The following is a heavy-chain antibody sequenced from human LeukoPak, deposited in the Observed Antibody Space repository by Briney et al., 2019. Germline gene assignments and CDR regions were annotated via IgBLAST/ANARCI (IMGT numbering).Heavy chain of an antibody. D-gene: IGHD1-26*01. V-gene: IGHV4-4*07. CDR1: GGSFSSSY. Sequence: SETLSLTCTVSGGSFSSSYWSWIRQPAGKGLEWIGRIYTSGSTNFNPSLKSRVTISIDKSKNQISLKLNSVTAADTAVHYCARGYSGNYLRFDPWGQGTLVTVSS. CDR2: IYTSGST. CDR3: ARGYSGNYLRFDP. J-gene: IGHJ5*02.